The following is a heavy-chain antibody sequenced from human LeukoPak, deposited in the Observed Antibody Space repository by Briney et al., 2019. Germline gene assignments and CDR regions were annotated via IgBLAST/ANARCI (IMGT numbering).Heavy chain of an antibody. CDR1: GGSISGSF. Sequence: PSETPSLTCTVSGGSISGSFWGWVRQAPGEGLDFIGYIYYSGSTNYNPSLKSRVTISVDTSKNQFSLKLSSVSAADTAVYYCARGGYYYGSGSYFWFDPWGQGTLVTVSS. CDR3: ARGGYYYGSGSYFWFDP. J-gene: IGHJ5*02. CDR2: IYYSGST. V-gene: IGHV4-59*01. D-gene: IGHD3-10*01.